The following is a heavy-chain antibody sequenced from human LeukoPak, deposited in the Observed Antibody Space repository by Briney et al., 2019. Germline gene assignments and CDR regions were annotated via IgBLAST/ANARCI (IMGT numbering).Heavy chain of an antibody. D-gene: IGHD5-24*01. J-gene: IGHJ4*02. CDR1: GFIFSSYA. Sequence: GGSLRLSCAASGFIFSSYAMHWVRQAPGKGLEWVSAISGGGDIIYYADSVKGRFTISRDNSKNTLYLQMNSLRAEDTAVYYCAKREGPYYFAYWGQGTLVTVSS. CDR3: AKREGPYYFAY. V-gene: IGHV3-23*01. CDR2: ISGGGDII.